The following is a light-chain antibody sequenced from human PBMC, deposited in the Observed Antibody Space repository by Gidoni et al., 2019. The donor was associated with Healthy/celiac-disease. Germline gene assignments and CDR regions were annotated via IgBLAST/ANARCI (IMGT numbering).Light chain of an antibody. V-gene: IGLV1-40*01. CDR1: SSNIGAGYD. J-gene: IGLJ7*01. CDR3: QSYDSSLSAV. Sequence: VSGAPGQRVTISCTGSSSNIGAGYDVHWYQQLPGTAPKLLIYGNSNRPSGVPDRFSGSKSGTSASLAITGLQAEDEADYYCQSYDSSLSAVFGGGTQLTGL. CDR2: GNS.